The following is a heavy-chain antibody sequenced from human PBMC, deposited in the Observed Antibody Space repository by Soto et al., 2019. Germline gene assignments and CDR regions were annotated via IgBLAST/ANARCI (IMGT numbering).Heavy chain of an antibody. CDR3: ARVVNWNYEEPRRFDY. CDR1: GGSISSGDYY. J-gene: IGHJ4*02. V-gene: IGHV4-30-4*01. D-gene: IGHD1-7*01. Sequence: SETLSLTCTVSGGSISSGDYYWSWIRQPPGKGLEWIGYIYYSGSTYYNPSLKSRVTISVDTSKNQFSLKLSSVTAADTAVYYCARVVNWNYEEPRRFDYWGQGTLVTVSS. CDR2: IYYSGST.